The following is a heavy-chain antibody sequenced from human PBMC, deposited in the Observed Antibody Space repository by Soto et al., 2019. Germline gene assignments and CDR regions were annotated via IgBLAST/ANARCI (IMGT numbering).Heavy chain of an antibody. CDR1: GYTFTGYY. CDR3: GRGGGIEGFTAFDI. Sequence: ASVKVSCKASGYTFTGYYMHWVRQAPGQGLEWMGWINPNSGGTNYAQKFQGWVTMTRDTSISTAYMELSRLRSDDRAVFYGGRGGGIEGFTAFDIWGQGTMVTVSS. V-gene: IGHV1-2*04. J-gene: IGHJ3*02. CDR2: INPNSGGT. D-gene: IGHD3-16*01.